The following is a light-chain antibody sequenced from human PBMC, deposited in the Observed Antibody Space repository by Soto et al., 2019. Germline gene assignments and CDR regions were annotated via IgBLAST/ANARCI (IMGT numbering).Light chain of an antibody. CDR3: QQYTNAPRT. CDR1: QSINNYF. CDR2: RAS. J-gene: IGKJ1*01. Sequence: EIVLAQSPGTLSLSPGETATLSCRASQSINNYFLAWHQQRPGQAPRLLIFRASQRASGIPDRFRGSGSGTDFTLTITRLESEDFAVYYCQQYTNAPRTFGQGTKVEIK. V-gene: IGKV3-20*01.